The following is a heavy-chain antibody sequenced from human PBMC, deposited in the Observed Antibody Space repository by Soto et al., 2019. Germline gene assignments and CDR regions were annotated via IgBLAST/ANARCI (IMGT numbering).Heavy chain of an antibody. CDR2: FDPEDGET. J-gene: IGHJ4*02. D-gene: IGHD2-15*01. CDR1: GYTLTELS. V-gene: IGHV1-24*01. Sequence: ASVKVSCKLSGYTLTELSMHWVRQAPGKGLEWMGGFDPEDGETIYAQKFQGRVTMTEDTSTDTAYMELSSLRSEDTAVYYCATYIVVVVAYEFDYWGQGTLVTVSS. CDR3: ATYIVVVVAYEFDY.